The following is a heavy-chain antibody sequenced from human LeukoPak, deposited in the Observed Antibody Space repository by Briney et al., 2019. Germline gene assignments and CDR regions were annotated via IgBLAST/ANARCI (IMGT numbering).Heavy chain of an antibody. D-gene: IGHD6-19*01. CDR3: ARQAVAGNGFDY. J-gene: IGHJ4*02. CDR1: GGSISSSSYY. CDR2: IYYSGNT. Sequence: SETLSLTCTVSGGSISSSSYYWGWIHQPPGKGLEWIGTIYYSGNTYYNPSLKSRVSISVDTSKNQFSLKLSSVTAADTAVYYCARQAVAGNGFDYWGQGTLVTVSS. V-gene: IGHV4-39*01.